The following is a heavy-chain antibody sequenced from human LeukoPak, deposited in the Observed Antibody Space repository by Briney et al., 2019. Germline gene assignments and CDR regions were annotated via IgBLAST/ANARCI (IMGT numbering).Heavy chain of an antibody. J-gene: IGHJ4*02. V-gene: IGHV4-59*01. CDR2: IYYSGST. Sequence: SETLSLTCSVSGGSISSNYWSWIRQPPGKGLEWIGYIYYSGSTKYNPSPKSRVTISVDTSKNQFSLKVSSVTAADTAVYYCAREHKDYDGDGYYYGYWGQGTLVTVSS. D-gene: IGHD4-17*01. CDR1: GGSISSNY. CDR3: AREHKDYDGDGYYYGY.